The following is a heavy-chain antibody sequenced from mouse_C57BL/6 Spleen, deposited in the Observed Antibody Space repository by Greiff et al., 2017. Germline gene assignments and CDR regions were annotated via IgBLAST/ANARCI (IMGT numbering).Heavy chain of an antibody. CDR3: ARDGDSNCGCFDY. Sequence: EVQLQQSGAELVKPGASVKLSCTASGFNIKDYYMHWVKQRTEQGLEWIGRIDPEDGETKYAPEFQGKATITADTSSNTAYLQLSSLTSEDTAVSYYARDGDSNCGCFDYWGQGTALTVSS. CDR2: IDPEDGET. V-gene: IGHV14-2*01. D-gene: IGHD2-5*01. CDR1: GFNIKDYY. J-gene: IGHJ2*01.